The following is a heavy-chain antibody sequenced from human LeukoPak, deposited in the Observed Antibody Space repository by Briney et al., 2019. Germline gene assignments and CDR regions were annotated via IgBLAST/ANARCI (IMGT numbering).Heavy chain of an antibody. CDR3: ARGTLWFGELPAFDY. CDR2: INPNSGGT. Sequence: GASVKVSCKASGYTFTGYYMHWVRQAPGQGLEWMGWINPNSGGTNYAQKFQGRVTMTRDTSISTAYMELSRLRSDDTAVYYCARGTLWFGELPAFDYWDQGTLVTVSS. J-gene: IGHJ4*02. V-gene: IGHV1-2*02. CDR1: GYTFTGYY. D-gene: IGHD3-10*01.